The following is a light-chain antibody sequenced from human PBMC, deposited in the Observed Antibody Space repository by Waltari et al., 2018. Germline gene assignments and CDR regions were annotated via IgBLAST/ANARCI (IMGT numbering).Light chain of an antibody. CDR3: QSYDTSNHGV. CDR1: SGSISSNY. V-gene: IGLV6-57*02. Sequence: NFMLTQPHSVSESPGKTVTISCTGSSGSISSNYVQWYQQPPGSAPTPVIFEDNQRPSGVPDRFSGSIDSSSNSASLTISGLKTEDEADYYCQSYDTSNHGVFGGGTKLTVL. J-gene: IGLJ2*01. CDR2: EDN.